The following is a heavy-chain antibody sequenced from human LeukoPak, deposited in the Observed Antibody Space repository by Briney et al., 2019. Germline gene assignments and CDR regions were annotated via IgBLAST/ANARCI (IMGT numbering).Heavy chain of an antibody. CDR2: IYHSGST. Sequence: SETLSLTCAVSGYSISSGYYWGWIRQPPGKGLEWIGSIYHSGSTYYNPSLKSRVTISVDTSKNQFSLKLSSVTAADTAVYYCAGGYVVVTATFDYWGQGTLVTVSS. CDR3: AGGYVVVTATFDY. V-gene: IGHV4-38-2*01. J-gene: IGHJ4*02. CDR1: GYSISSGYY. D-gene: IGHD2-21*02.